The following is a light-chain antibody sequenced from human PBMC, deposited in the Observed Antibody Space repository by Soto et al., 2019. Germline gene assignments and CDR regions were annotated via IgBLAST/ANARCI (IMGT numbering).Light chain of an antibody. V-gene: IGKV3-15*01. CDR1: QSVGRN. CDR3: QQYNNWPTWT. Sequence: EILMTQSPATLSVSPWERATLSCMASQSVGRNLAWYQQKPGQAPRLLIFGASNRATGIPARFSGSGSGTEFTLTISSLQSEDFAVYYCQQYNNWPTWTFGQGTKVDI. J-gene: IGKJ1*01. CDR2: GAS.